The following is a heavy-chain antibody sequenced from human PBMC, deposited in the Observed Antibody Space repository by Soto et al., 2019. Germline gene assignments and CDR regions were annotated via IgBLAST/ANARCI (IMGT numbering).Heavy chain of an antibody. CDR2: IYYSGST. J-gene: IGHJ5*02. D-gene: IGHD5-12*01. Sequence: PSETLSLTCTVSGGSISSGGYYWSWIRQHPGKGLERIGYIYYSGSTYYNPSLKSRVTISVDTSKNQFSLKLSSVTAADTAVYYCARMVVATIWGGWFDPWGQGTLVTVSS. CDR3: ARMVVATIWGGWFDP. CDR1: GGSISSGGYY. V-gene: IGHV4-31*03.